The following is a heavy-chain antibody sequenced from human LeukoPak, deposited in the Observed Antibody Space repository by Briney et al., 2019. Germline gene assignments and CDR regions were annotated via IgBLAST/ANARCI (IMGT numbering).Heavy chain of an antibody. D-gene: IGHD3-3*01. J-gene: IGHJ6*03. CDR2: ISASRDIA. CDR1: GFTFSGYA. CDR3: VRGSLASGVVVYYYYYLDV. V-gene: IGHV3-48*01. Sequence: GGSLRLSCAASGFTFSGYAMSWVRQAPGMGLEWLSYISASRDIAYYADSVKGRFTISRDNAKNSLYLQMNSLRAEDTAVYYCVRGSLASGVVVYYYYYLDVWGKGTTVTVSS.